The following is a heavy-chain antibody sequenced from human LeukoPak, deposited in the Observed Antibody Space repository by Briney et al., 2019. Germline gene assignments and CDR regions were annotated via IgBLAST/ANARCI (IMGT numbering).Heavy chain of an antibody. V-gene: IGHV1-2*02. J-gene: IGHJ4*02. CDR1: GYTFTSYY. CDR2: INPNSGDT. Sequence: ASVKVSCKASGYTFTSYYMHWLRQAPGQGLEWMGWINPNSGDTKYAQKFQGRVTMTSDTSSSTAYMVLSRLRYDDTAVYYCARPLFSSGWYDYFDYWGQGTLVTVSS. CDR3: ARPLFSSGWYDYFDY. D-gene: IGHD6-19*01.